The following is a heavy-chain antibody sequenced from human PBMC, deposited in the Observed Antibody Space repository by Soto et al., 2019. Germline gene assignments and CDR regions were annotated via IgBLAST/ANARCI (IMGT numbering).Heavy chain of an antibody. CDR3: TRLNYYDTSGYPYFFDY. CDR1: GGSISSNY. CDR2: IFHSGST. J-gene: IGHJ4*02. Sequence: SETLSLTCTVSGGSISSNYWSWIRQPPGKGLEWIGYIFHSGSTTYNPSLKSRVTMSVDTSKNQFSLNLRSVTAADTAVYYCTRLNYYDTSGYPYFFDYWGQGAPVTVSS. D-gene: IGHD3-22*01. V-gene: IGHV4-59*12.